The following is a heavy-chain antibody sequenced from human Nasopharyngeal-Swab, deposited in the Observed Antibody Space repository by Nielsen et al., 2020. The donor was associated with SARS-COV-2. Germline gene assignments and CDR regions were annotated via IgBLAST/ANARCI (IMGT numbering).Heavy chain of an antibody. D-gene: IGHD6-13*01. CDR3: ARDFGIAAAGSDVDY. V-gene: IGHV3-33*01. Sequence: GGSLRLSCAASGFTFSSYGMPWVRQAPGKALEWVAVIWYDGSNKYYADSVKGRFTISRDNSKNTLYLQMNSLRAEDTAVYYCARDFGIAAAGSDVDYWGQGTLVTVSS. J-gene: IGHJ4*02. CDR2: IWYDGSNK. CDR1: GFTFSSYG.